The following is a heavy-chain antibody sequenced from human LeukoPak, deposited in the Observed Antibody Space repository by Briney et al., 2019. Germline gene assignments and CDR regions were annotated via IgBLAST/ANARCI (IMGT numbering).Heavy chain of an antibody. Sequence: GSLRLSCAASGFTFSSYSMNWVRQAPGKGLDWVSVVSGNGANTYYADSVKGRFTISRDNSKNTLYLQMTDLRVEDTAVYYCARATPLMIYAPDFWGQGTLVTVSS. CDR2: VSGNGANT. J-gene: IGHJ4*02. CDR1: GFTFSSYS. V-gene: IGHV3-23*01. D-gene: IGHD2/OR15-2a*01. CDR3: ARATPLMIYAPDF.